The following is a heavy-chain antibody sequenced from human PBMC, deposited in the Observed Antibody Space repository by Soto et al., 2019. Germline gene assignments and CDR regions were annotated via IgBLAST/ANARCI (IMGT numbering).Heavy chain of an antibody. V-gene: IGHV3-33*01. CDR2: IWYDGSNK. D-gene: IGHD6-19*01. J-gene: IGHJ4*02. CDR3: ARDSSGWLDY. CDR1: GFTFSSYG. Sequence: QVQLVESGGGVVQPGRSLRLSCAASGFTFSSYGMHWVRQAPGKGLEWVAVIWYDGSNKYYADSVKGRFTISRDNSKNTLYLQMSSLRAEDMAVYYCARDSSGWLDYWGQGTLVTVSS.